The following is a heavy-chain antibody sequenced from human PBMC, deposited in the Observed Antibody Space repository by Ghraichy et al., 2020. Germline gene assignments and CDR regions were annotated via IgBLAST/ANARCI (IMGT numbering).Heavy chain of an antibody. V-gene: IGHV4-59*01. CDR1: GGSISSYY. J-gene: IGHJ3*02. CDR3: ARAGRKADAFDI. Sequence: SETLSLTCTVSGGSISSYYWSWIRQPPGKGLEWIGYIYYSGSTNYNPSLKSRVTISVDTSKNQFSLKLSSVTAADTAVYYCARAGRKADAFDIWGQGTMVTVSP. CDR2: IYYSGST.